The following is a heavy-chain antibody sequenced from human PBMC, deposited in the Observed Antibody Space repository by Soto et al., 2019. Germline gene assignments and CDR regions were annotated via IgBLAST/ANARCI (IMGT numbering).Heavy chain of an antibody. V-gene: IGHV4-31*03. CDR2: IYYSGST. CDR1: GGSISSGGYY. D-gene: IGHD5-18*01. CDR3: ARSQARGYSYGLDY. Sequence: SETLSLTCTVSGGSISSGGYYWSWIRQHPGKGLEWIGYIYYSGSTYYNPSLKSRVTISVDTSKNQFSLKLSSVTAADTAVYYCARSQARGYSYGLDYWGQGTLVTVSS. J-gene: IGHJ4*02.